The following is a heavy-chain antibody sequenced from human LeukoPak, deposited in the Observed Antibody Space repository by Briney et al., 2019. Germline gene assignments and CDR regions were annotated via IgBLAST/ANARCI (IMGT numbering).Heavy chain of an antibody. J-gene: IGHJ6*03. CDR2: IIPIFGTA. D-gene: IGHD3-10*01. CDR1: GGTFSSYA. V-gene: IGHV1-69*06. CDR3: ARSVTMVRGVYYYYYYMDV. Sequence: ASVKVSCKASGGTFSSYAISWVRQAPGQGLEWMGGIIPIFGTANYAQKFQGRVTITADKSTSTAYMELSSLRSEDTAVYYCARSVTMVRGVYYYYYYMDVWGKGTTVTISS.